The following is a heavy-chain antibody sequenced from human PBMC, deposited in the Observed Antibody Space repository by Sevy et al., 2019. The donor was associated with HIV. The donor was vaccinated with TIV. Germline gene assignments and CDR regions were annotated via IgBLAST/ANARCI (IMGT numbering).Heavy chain of an antibody. CDR1: GFTFSSYA. V-gene: IGHV3-64*01. J-gene: IGHJ4*02. CDR2: ISSNGGST. Sequence: GGSLRLSCAASGFTFSSYAMHWVRQAPGKGLEYVSAISSNGGSTYYANSVKGRFTISRDNSKNTLYLQMGSLRAEDMAVYYCARDRTTDELDDFWSGYYFYYWGQGTLVTVSS. D-gene: IGHD3-3*01. CDR3: ARDRTTDELDDFWSGYYFYY.